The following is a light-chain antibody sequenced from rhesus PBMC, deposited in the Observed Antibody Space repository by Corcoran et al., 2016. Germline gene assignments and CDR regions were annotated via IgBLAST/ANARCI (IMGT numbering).Light chain of an antibody. CDR1: QGISNH. CDR2: DAS. CDR3: QQRDSYPCT. J-gene: IGKJ2*01. V-gene: IGKV1-38*01. Sequence: DIQLTQSPSSLSASVGDRVTISCRASQGISNHLAWYQQKSGKAPKLLIYDASNLQSGVPSRFSGSGSGTEFSLTISTLQPADFATYYCQQRDSYPCTFGQGTKVEIK.